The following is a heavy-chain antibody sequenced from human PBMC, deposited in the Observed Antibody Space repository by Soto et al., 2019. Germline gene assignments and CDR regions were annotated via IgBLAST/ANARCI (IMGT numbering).Heavy chain of an antibody. CDR3: ARRGYYYDSSGYPSVWY. V-gene: IGHV4-39*01. Sequence: PSETLSLTCTVSGGSISSSSYHWGWIRQPPGKGLEWIGSIYYSGSTYYNPSLKSRVTISVDTSKNQFSLKLSSVTAADTAVYYCARRGYYYDSSGYPSVWYWGQGTLVTVSS. CDR1: GGSISSSSYH. J-gene: IGHJ4*02. D-gene: IGHD3-22*01. CDR2: IYYSGST.